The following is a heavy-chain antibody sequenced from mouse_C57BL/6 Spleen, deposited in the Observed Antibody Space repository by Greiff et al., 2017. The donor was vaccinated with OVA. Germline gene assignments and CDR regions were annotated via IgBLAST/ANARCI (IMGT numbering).Heavy chain of an antibody. Sequence: GGGLVQPKGSLKLSCAASGFSFNTYAMNWVRQAPGKGLEWVARIRSKSNNYATYYADSVKDRFTISRDDSESMLYLQMNNLKTEDTAMYYCVRHTQLGGYAMDYWGQGTSVTVSS. CDR1: GFSFNTYA. CDR3: VRHTQLGGYAMDY. J-gene: IGHJ4*01. D-gene: IGHD4-1*02. CDR2: IRSKSNNYAT. V-gene: IGHV10-1*01.